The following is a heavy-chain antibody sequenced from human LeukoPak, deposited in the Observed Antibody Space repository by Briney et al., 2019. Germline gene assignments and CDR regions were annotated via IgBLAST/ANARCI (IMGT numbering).Heavy chain of an antibody. CDR3: ARHFSRLRGIAVAGRFWYFDL. Sequence: PSETLSLTCTVSGGSISSYHWSWIRQPPGKGLEWIGYIYYSGSTNYNPSLKSRVTISVDTSKNQFSLKLSSVTAADTAVYYCARHFSRLRGIAVAGRFWYFDLWGRGTLVTVSS. J-gene: IGHJ2*01. V-gene: IGHV4-59*08. D-gene: IGHD6-19*01. CDR2: IYYSGST. CDR1: GGSISSYH.